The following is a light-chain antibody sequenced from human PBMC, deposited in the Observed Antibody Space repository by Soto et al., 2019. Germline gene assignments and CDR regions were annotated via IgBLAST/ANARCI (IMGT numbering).Light chain of an antibody. CDR3: QQFFSVPLT. CDR2: WAS. Sequence: DIVMTQSSDSLSVSLGERATINCKSSQSILYRSNSKYYLAWYQQKPGHPPKLLIYWASTRGSGVPDRFSGSGSGTDFTLTISSLQAEDVAIYFCQQFFSVPLTFGGGTKVEIK. V-gene: IGKV4-1*01. J-gene: IGKJ4*01. CDR1: QSILYRSNSKYY.